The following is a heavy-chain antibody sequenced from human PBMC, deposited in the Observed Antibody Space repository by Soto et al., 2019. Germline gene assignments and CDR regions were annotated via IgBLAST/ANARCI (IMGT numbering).Heavy chain of an antibody. D-gene: IGHD3-3*01. CDR1: GGSFSGYY. CDR2: INHSGST. V-gene: IGHV4-34*01. J-gene: IGHJ6*02. CDR3: ARTRVYYDFWSGGGNYGMDV. Sequence: QVQLQQWGAGLLKPSETLSLTCAVYGGSFSGYYWSWIRQPPGKGLEWIGEINHSGSTNYNPSLKNRVTISVDTSKNQFSLKLSSVTAADTAVYYCARTRVYYDFWSGGGNYGMDVWGQGTTVTVSS.